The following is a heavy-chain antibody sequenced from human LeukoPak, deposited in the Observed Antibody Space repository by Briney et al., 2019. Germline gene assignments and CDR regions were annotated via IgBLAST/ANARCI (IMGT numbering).Heavy chain of an antibody. D-gene: IGHD3-3*01. CDR2: IYTSGST. CDR1: GGSFSSYY. Sequence: SETLSLTCAVYGGSFSSYYWSWIRQPPGKGLEWIGYIYTSGSTNYNPSLKSRVTISVDTSKNQFSLKLSSVTAADTAVYYCARLNYDFWSGSFDYWGQGTLVTVSS. V-gene: IGHV4-4*09. J-gene: IGHJ4*02. CDR3: ARLNYDFWSGSFDY.